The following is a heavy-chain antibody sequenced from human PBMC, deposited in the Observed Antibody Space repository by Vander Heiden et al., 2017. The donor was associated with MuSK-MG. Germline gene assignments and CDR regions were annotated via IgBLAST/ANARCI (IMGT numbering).Heavy chain of an antibody. CDR3: ARVKRYSSSTIDY. CDR1: GFTFSSYS. CDR2: ISSSSSTI. Sequence: EVQLVESGGGLVQPGGALRLSCAASGFTFSSYSMNWVRQAPGKGLEWVSYISSSSSTIYYADSVKGRFTISRDNAKNSLYLQMNSLRDEDTAVYYCARVKRYSSSTIDYWGQGTLVTVSS. D-gene: IGHD6-13*01. J-gene: IGHJ4*02. V-gene: IGHV3-48*02.